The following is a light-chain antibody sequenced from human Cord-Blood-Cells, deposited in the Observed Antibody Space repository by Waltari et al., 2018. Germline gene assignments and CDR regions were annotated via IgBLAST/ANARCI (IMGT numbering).Light chain of an antibody. CDR2: EVS. CDR1: SSNVGGDTY. V-gene: IGLV2-14*01. Sequence: QSALTQPASLSGSPGQSITISCTGTSSNVGGDTYVSWYQQHPGKPPKLMIYEVSNRPSGVSNRFSGSKSGNTASLTISGIQAEDEADYYCSSYTSSSTPYVFGTGTKVTVL. CDR3: SSYTSSSTPYV. J-gene: IGLJ1*01.